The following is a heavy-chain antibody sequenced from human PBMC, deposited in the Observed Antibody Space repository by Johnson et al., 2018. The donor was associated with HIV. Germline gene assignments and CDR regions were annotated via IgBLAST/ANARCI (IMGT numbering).Heavy chain of an antibody. CDR2: IKDDGSEK. CDR3: ARVKDDYGDYWAFDI. D-gene: IGHD4-17*01. CDR1: AFNFDTSW. V-gene: IGHV3-7*04. J-gene: IGHJ3*02. Sequence: VQLVESGGDLVQPGGSLRLSCAASAFNFDTSWMAWVRQAPGKGLEWVAHIKDDGSEKYYVDSVKGRFTISRDNSKNTLYVQMNSLRAEDKAVYYCARVKDDYGDYWAFDIWGQGTMVTVSS.